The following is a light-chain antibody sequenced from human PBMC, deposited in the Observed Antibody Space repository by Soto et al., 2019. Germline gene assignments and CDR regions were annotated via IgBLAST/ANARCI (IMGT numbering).Light chain of an antibody. CDR1: QGISSY. V-gene: IGKV1-9*01. CDR3: QQVYVYPST. CDR2: AAS. J-gene: IGKJ4*01. Sequence: IQLTQSPSSLSASVGDRVTITCRASQGISSYLAWYQQKPGKAPNLLIYAASTLQSGVPSRFSGGGSGTDFTLTISSLQPEDFATYYCQQVYVYPSTFGGGTKV.